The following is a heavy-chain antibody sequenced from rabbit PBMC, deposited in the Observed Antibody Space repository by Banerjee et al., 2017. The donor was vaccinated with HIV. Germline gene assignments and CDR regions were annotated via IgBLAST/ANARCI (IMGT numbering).Heavy chain of an antibody. CDR3: ARDAGYGYVDL. CDR1: GFSFSSSYY. V-gene: IGHV1S40*01. CDR2: IDTGDGST. J-gene: IGHJ6*01. D-gene: IGHD6-1*01. Sequence: GFSFSSSYYMCWVRQAPGKGLEWIASIDTGDGSTYYATWARGRFTISKTSSTTVTLQMTSLTAADTATYFCARDAGYGYVDLWGPGTLVTVS.